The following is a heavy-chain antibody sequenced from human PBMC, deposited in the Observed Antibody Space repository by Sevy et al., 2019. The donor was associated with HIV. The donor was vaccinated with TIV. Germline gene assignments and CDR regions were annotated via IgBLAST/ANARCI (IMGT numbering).Heavy chain of an antibody. CDR1: GGTFSSYA. J-gene: IGHJ4*02. D-gene: IGHD3-10*01. CDR2: IIPIFGTA. Sequence: ASVKVSCKASGGTFSSYAISWVRQAPGQGLEWMGGIIPIFGTANYAQKFQDRATITADESTSTAYMELSSLRSEDTAVYYCARGLFTMVQGVIITTGIDYWGQGTLVTVSS. CDR3: ARGLFTMVQGVIITTGIDY. V-gene: IGHV1-69*13.